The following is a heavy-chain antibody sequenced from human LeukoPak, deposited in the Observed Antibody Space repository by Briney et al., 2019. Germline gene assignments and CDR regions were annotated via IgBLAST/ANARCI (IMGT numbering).Heavy chain of an antibody. V-gene: IGHV3-21*01. D-gene: IGHD3/OR15-3a*01. CDR1: GFTFSSYS. J-gene: IGHJ4*01. CDR3: AREPRPMDSTPAGN. Sequence: NPGGSLRLSCAASGFTFSSYSMNWVRQAPGKGLEWVSSISSSSSYIYYADSVKGRFTISRDNAKNSLYLQMNSLRAEDTAVYYCAREPRPMDSTPAGNWGQETWSPSPQ. CDR2: ISSSSSYI.